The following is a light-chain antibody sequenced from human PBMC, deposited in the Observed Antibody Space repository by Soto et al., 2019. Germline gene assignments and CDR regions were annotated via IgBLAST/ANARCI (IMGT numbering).Light chain of an antibody. J-gene: IGKJ1*01. CDR1: QSVGDN. CDR2: NAI. V-gene: IGKV3-15*01. Sequence: EVVMTQSPATLSVSPGERVTLSCRASQSVGDNLAWYQQKPGQPPRLLIYNAIARATAIPGRFSGSGSGTEFPLTISSRQSEDFAVYYGQQYSTWPRAFGPGSRVEI. CDR3: QQYSTWPRA.